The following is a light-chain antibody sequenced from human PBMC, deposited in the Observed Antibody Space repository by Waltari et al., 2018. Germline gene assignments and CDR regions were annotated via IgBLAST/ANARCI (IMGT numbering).Light chain of an antibody. CDR3: CSYAGTKTLI. CDR2: EVT. Sequence: QSALTQPASVSGSPGQSITISCTGTRKDVGSYNLVSWYQKYPGTAPKLIIYEVTKLPSGVPHRFSASKSGNTASLTISGLQSEDEAEYYCCSYAGTKTLIFGGGTILTVL. CDR1: RKDVGSYNL. J-gene: IGLJ2*01. V-gene: IGLV2-23*02.